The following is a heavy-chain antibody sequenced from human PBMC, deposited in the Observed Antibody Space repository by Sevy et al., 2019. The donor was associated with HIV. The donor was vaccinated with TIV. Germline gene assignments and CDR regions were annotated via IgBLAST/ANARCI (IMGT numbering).Heavy chain of an antibody. CDR2: ISYDGSFT. D-gene: IGHD6-13*01. CDR1: GFIFSDYT. Sequence: GGSLRLSCAASGFIFSDYTLHWVRQAPGTGLEWVAVISYDGSFTYYADSVEGRFTISRDNSKNTLFLQMNRLRHEDTAVYYCARSQSSSWHYFDYWGQGTLVTVSS. J-gene: IGHJ4*02. CDR3: ARSQSSSWHYFDY. V-gene: IGHV3-30*04.